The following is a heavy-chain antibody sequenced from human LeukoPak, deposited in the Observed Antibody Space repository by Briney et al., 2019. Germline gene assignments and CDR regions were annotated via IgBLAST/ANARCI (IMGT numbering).Heavy chain of an antibody. Sequence: GGSLRLSCAASGFTLSTYWMSWVRQAPGKGLEWVANIKQDGGEKYYVDSVKGRFTVCRDNSKNTLYLQMNSLRAEDTAVYYCAKEPTVITRYMDVRGKGTTVTISS. CDR2: IKQDGGEK. J-gene: IGHJ6*03. CDR3: AKEPTVITRYMDV. V-gene: IGHV3-7*03. CDR1: GFTLSTYW. D-gene: IGHD4-23*01.